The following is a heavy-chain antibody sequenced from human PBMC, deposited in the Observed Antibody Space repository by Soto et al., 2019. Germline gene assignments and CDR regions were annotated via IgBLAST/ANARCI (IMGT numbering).Heavy chain of an antibody. CDR1: GGSISKAAYS. V-gene: IGHV4-30-2*01. J-gene: IGHJ4*02. Sequence: TMSLTCTVSGGSISKAAYSWGWIRQPPGKGLEWIGYIYPSGMPFYNPSLRSRVTISIDRSNDRFSLNLKSVTAADTAVYYCARERGGYGLFDSWGQGTLVTVSS. D-gene: IGHD5-18*01. CDR2: IYPSGMP. CDR3: ARERGGYGLFDS.